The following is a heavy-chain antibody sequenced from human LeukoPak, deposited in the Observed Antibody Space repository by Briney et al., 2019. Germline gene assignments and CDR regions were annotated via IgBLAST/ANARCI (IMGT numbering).Heavy chain of an antibody. D-gene: IGHD3-10*01. V-gene: IGHV1-8*01. CDR2: MNPSSGNT. J-gene: IGHJ6*03. Sequence: ASVKVSCKASGYTFTNYDINWVRQATGQGLEWMGWMNPSSGNTGYAQKFQGRVTMTRNTSISTAYMELSSLRSEDTAVYYCARDAYYYGSGLNYYYYYYMDVWGKGTTVTISS. CDR3: ARDAYYYGSGLNYYYYYYMDV. CDR1: GYTFTNYD.